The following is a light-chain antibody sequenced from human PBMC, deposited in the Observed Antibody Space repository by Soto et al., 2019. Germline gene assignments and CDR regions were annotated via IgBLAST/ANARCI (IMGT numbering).Light chain of an antibody. V-gene: IGLV1-51*01. J-gene: IGLJ3*02. CDR1: TYNIGNNY. Sequence: QSVLTQPPSVSAAPGQNVTISCSGSTYNIGNNYVSWYQHLPGTAPKLLIYDNNRRPSGIPDRFSGSTSGTSATLGITGLQTRDEADYYCGIWDSSLSAWVFGGGTKLTVL. CDR3: GIWDSSLSAWV. CDR2: DNN.